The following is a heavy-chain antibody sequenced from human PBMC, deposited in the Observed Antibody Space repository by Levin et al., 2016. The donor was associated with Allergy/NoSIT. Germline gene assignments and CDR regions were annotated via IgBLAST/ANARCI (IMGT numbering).Heavy chain of an antibody. CDR3: ARDIIVNYGDSSGQRPSGMDV. J-gene: IGHJ6*02. Sequence: WVRQAPGQGLEWMGIINPSGGITRYAQKFQGRVSMTRDTSTSTVDMELSSLRSEDTAVYFCARDIIVNYGDSSGQRPSGMDVWGQGTTVTVSS. CDR2: INPSGGIT. D-gene: IGHD3-22*01. V-gene: IGHV1-46*03.